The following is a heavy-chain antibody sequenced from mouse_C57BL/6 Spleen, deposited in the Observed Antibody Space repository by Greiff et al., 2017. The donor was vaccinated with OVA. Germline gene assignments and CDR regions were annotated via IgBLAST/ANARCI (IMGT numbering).Heavy chain of an antibody. D-gene: IGHD4-1*01. J-gene: IGHJ3*01. V-gene: IGHV1-82*01. CDR1: GYAFSSSW. CDR3: ADLGPAWFAY. Sequence: QVQLKESGPELVKPGASVKISCKASGYAFSSSWMNWVKQRPGKGLEWIGRIYPGDGDTNYNGKFKGKATLTADKSSSTAYMQLSSLTSEDSAVYFCADLGPAWFAYWGQGTLVTVSA. CDR2: IYPGDGDT.